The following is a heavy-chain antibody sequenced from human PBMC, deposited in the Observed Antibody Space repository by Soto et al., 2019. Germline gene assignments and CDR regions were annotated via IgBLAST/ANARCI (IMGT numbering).Heavy chain of an antibody. CDR1: GFSLTTGKMG. CDR3: ARMNVDSYQFYYAMDV. CDR2: IFSDNER. D-gene: IGHD4-17*01. V-gene: IGHV2-26*01. J-gene: IGHJ6*02. Sequence: QVTLKESGPALVKPTETLTLTCTVSGFSLTTGKMGVSWIRQPPGKALEWLAHIFSDNERSYSTSLQGRLTISKDTSCSQVVLSMTNVDPVDTATYYCARMNVDSYQFYYAMDVWGQGTTVTVSS.